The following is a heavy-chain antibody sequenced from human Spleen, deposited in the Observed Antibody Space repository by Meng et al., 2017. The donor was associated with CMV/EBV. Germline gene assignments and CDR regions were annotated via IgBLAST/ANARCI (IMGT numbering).Heavy chain of an antibody. CDR1: GFTFRSYW. CDR3: ATTKHQVGSFYYGLDV. D-gene: IGHD5-24*01. Sequence: GESLKISCAASGFTFRSYWMSWVRQAPGKGLEWVANIKQDGSENYYVDSVKGRFTIARDNAKNSLSLQMNSLKAEDTAIYYCATTKHQVGSFYYGLDVWGQGTTVTVSS. J-gene: IGHJ6*02. V-gene: IGHV3-7*01. CDR2: IKQDGSEN.